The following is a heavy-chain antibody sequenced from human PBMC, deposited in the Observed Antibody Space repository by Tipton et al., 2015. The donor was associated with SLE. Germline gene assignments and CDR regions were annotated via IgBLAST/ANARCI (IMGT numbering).Heavy chain of an antibody. J-gene: IGHJ1*01. D-gene: IGHD1-26*01. CDR2: VYYTGST. Sequence: TLSLTCTVSGGSMSSYYWNWIRQAPGKGLEWVGHVYYTGSTNYNPSLKSRVTISVDPSKNQFSLKLISATAADTALYYCARLTWSNGPFAYWGQGTLVAVSS. V-gene: IGHV4-59*08. CDR3: ARLTWSNGPFAY. CDR1: GGSMSSYY.